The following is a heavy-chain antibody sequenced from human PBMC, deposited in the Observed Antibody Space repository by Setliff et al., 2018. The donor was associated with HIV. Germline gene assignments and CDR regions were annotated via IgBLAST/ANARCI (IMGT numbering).Heavy chain of an antibody. V-gene: IGHV3-15*01. CDR2: IRSKSDGGTV. Sequence: PGGSLRLSCVASASTFSDVWMSWVRQSPGKGPEWVGRIRSKSDGGTVEYAAPVKGRFTISRDDSKNTLYLQMSSLKTDDTGVYYCATDFGYNYGYWGQGTLVTVSS. D-gene: IGHD2-2*03. CDR3: ATDFGYNYGY. J-gene: IGHJ4*02. CDR1: ASTFSDVW.